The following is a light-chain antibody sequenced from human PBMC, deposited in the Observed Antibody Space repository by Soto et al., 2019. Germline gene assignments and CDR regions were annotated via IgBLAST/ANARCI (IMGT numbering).Light chain of an antibody. CDR3: QQYSTYMWT. Sequence: DIQMTQSPSTLSASVGDRVTITCRASQSISNWLAWYQQKPGKAPNLLIYDASSLESGVPSRFSGSGSGTEFTLTISSLQPDDFPTYYCQQYSTYMWTFGQGTKVEIK. CDR1: QSISNW. J-gene: IGKJ1*01. CDR2: DAS. V-gene: IGKV1-5*01.